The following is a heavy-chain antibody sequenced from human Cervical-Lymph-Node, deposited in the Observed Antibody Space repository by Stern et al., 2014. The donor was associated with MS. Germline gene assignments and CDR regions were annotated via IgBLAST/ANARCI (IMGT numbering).Heavy chain of an antibody. V-gene: IGHV3-53*01. CDR2: ITNVGST. CDR3: AKDTSSPERSDW. CDR1: GFTVSRDY. Sequence: EVQLLESGGGVIQPGGSLRLSCTASGFTVSRDYMTWVRQAPGKGLEWVSLITNVGSTFYTDSVKGRFPISRDDSKNTVYLHMTSLRAEYTAMYYCAKDTSSPERSDWWGQGTLVTVSS. D-gene: IGHD1-1*01. J-gene: IGHJ4*02.